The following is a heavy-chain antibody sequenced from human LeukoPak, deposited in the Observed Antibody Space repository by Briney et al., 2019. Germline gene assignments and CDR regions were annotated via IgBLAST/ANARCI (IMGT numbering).Heavy chain of an antibody. CDR3: ARAPRIVGATTSWYFDL. D-gene: IGHD1-26*01. J-gene: IGHJ2*01. V-gene: IGHV4-4*02. CDR1: GGSISSSNW. CDR2: IYHSGST. Sequence: SETLSLTCAVSGGSISSSNWWSWVRQPPGKGLEWIGEIYHSGSTNYNPSLKSRVTISVDKSKNQFSLKLSSVTAADTAVYYCARAPRIVGATTSWYFDLWGRGTLVTVSS.